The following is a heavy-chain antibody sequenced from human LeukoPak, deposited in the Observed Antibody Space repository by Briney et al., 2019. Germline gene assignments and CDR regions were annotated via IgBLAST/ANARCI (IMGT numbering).Heavy chain of an antibody. CDR2: ISGYNGNA. V-gene: IGHV1-18*01. D-gene: IGHD6-6*01. J-gene: IGHJ6*02. Sequence: ASVRVSCKASGYTFTNYGISWMRQAPGQRLEWMGWISGYNGNANYPQKLQGRVTMTTDTSTSTSYMELRSLRSDDTAVYYCARSSAEVLNYYYYAMDVWAQGTTVTVSS. CDR1: GYTFTNYG. CDR3: ARSSAEVLNYYYYAMDV.